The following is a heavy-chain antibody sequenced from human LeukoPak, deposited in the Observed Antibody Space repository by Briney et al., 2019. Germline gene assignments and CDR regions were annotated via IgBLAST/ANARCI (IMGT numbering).Heavy chain of an antibody. CDR2: ISAYNGNT. Sequence: ASVKVSCKASGYTFTGYGISWVRQAPGQGLEWMGWISAYNGNTNYAQKLQGRVTMTTDTSTSTAYMELRSLRSDDTAVYYCARVSRGSYRYYFDYWGQGTLVTVSS. CDR1: GYTFTGYG. V-gene: IGHV1-18*01. CDR3: ARVSRGSYRYYFDY. J-gene: IGHJ4*02. D-gene: IGHD1-26*01.